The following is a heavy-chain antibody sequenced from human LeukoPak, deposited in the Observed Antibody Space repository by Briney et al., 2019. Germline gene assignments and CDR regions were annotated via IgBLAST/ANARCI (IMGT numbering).Heavy chain of an antibody. V-gene: IGHV3-30-3*01. Sequence: GGSLRLSCAASGFTFSSYTMHWVRQAPDKGLEWVAVISHDGGNKYYADSVKGRFTISRDNSKNTLYLQMNSLRAEDTAVYYCAKVLSHGDFDYWGQGTLVTVSS. CDR1: GFTFSSYT. CDR2: ISHDGGNK. CDR3: AKVLSHGDFDY. J-gene: IGHJ4*02. D-gene: IGHD4-17*01.